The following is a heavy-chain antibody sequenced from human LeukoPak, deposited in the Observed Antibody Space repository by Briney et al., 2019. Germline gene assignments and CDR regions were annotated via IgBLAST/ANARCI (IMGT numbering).Heavy chain of an antibody. CDR2: TKQDGSEK. V-gene: IGHV3-7*01. CDR1: GFTFSSYW. D-gene: IGHD3-22*01. Sequence: GGSLRLSCAASGFTFSSYWMSWVRQAPGKGLEWVANTKQDGSEKYYVDSVKGRFTISRDNAKNSLYLQMNSLGAEDTAVYYCARDTDYYDSSGHDAFDIWGQGTMVTVSS. J-gene: IGHJ3*02. CDR3: ARDTDYYDSSGHDAFDI.